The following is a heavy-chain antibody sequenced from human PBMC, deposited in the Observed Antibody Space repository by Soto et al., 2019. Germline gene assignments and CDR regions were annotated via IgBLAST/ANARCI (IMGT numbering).Heavy chain of an antibody. Sequence: EVQLLESGGGLVQPGGSLRLSCAASGFAFSSYAMSWVRQAPGKGLEWVSTISGSGGSTYYADSVKGRFTISRDNSKNPLYPQMNSLRAEDTAVYYCAKCDPSYSFDCWGPGTLVTVSS. J-gene: IGHJ4*02. CDR2: ISGSGGST. CDR3: AKCDPSYSFDC. V-gene: IGHV3-23*01. CDR1: GFAFSSYA.